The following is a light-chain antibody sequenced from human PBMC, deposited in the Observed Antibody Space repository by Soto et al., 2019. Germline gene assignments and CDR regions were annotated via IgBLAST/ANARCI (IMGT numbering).Light chain of an antibody. CDR1: QSLDKNN. Sequence: EIVLTQSPGTLSLSPGERVTLSCWASQSLDKNNLVWYQQKPCQSPRLLIYGASRRATGIPDRFSGSGSGTDFTLTISRLEAEDFAVYFCHHYANSIWTFGQGTKVEIK. CDR2: GAS. J-gene: IGKJ1*01. V-gene: IGKV3-20*01. CDR3: HHYANSIWT.